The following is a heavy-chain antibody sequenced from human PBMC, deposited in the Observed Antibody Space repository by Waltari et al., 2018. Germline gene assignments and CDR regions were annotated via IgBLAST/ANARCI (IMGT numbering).Heavy chain of an antibody. CDR2: ISGSGGST. D-gene: IGHD2-15*01. CDR1: GFTFSSYA. Sequence: EVQLLESGGGLVQPGGSLRLACAASGFTFSSYALSWVRQAPGKGMEWVSAISGSGGSTYYADSVKGRFTISRDNSKNTLYLQMNSLRAEDTAVYYCAKVGKYYYYGMDVWGQGTTVTVSS. V-gene: IGHV3-23*01. J-gene: IGHJ6*02. CDR3: AKVGKYYYYGMDV.